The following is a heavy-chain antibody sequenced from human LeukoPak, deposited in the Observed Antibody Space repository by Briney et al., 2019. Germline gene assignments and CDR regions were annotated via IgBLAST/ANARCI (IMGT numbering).Heavy chain of an antibody. CDR1: GYTFSGHY. Sequence: ASVKVSCTASGYTFSGHYIHWVRQAPGQGLEWMGWINPNNGDTNCAQNFQGRVTMTRDTSISTAYMELSRLRSDDTAVYYCARGDSSGWYNWFDPWGQGTLVTVSS. CDR2: INPNNGDT. D-gene: IGHD6-19*01. J-gene: IGHJ5*02. V-gene: IGHV1-2*02. CDR3: ARGDSSGWYNWFDP.